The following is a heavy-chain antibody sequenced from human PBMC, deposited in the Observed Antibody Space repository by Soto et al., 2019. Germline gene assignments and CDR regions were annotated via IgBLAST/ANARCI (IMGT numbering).Heavy chain of an antibody. Sequence: PSETLSLTCAVYGGSFSGYYWSWIRQPPGKGLEWIGEINHSGSTNYNPSLKSRVTISVDTSKNQFSLKLSSVTAADTAVYYCARGSDYDFYYYYGMDVWGQGTTVTVSS. D-gene: IGHD3-22*01. J-gene: IGHJ6*02. V-gene: IGHV4-34*01. CDR3: ARGSDYDFYYYYGMDV. CDR2: INHSGST. CDR1: GGSFSGYY.